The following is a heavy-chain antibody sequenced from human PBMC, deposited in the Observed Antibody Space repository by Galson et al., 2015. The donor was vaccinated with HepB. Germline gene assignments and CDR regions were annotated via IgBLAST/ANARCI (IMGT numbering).Heavy chain of an antibody. J-gene: IGHJ4*02. CDR2: ISRNSGSI. CDR3: AKAGCRGGSYFIDF. V-gene: IGHV3-9*01. Sequence: SLRLSCEASGFTFADYAMHWVRQAPGKGLEWVSGISRNSGSIGYADSVKGRFTISRDNAKNSLYLQMNSLRAEDTALYYCAKAGCRGGSYFIDFWGQGTLVTVSS. D-gene: IGHD2-15*01. CDR1: GFTFADYA.